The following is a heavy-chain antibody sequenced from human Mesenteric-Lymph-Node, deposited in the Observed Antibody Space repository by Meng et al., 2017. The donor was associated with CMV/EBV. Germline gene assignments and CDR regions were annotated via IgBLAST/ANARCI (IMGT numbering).Heavy chain of an antibody. Sequence: GESLKISCAASGFTVSNNYMSWVRQAPGKGLEWVSLIYSGGGTYYADSVRGRFTISRDSSKNTLYLEMNSLRAEDTAVYYCARDRYDSSGYYYYYYYGMDVWGQGTTVTVSS. CDR3: ARDRYDSSGYYYYYYYGMDV. CDR2: IYSGGGT. V-gene: IGHV3-66*02. J-gene: IGHJ6*02. D-gene: IGHD3-22*01. CDR1: GFTVSNNY.